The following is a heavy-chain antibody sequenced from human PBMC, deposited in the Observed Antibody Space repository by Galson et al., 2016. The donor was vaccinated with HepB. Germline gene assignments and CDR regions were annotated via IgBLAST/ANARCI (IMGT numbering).Heavy chain of an antibody. D-gene: IGHD3-16*01. CDR1: GFIFSDHY. Sequence: SLRLSCAASGFIFSDHYMGWVRQAPGKGLEWVGRSKNRANSYTTEYAASVKGRFTISRDHSKNSLYLQMNGLKAEDTAVYYCATSIGGARKRYWGQGTLVTVSS. CDR3: ATSIGGARKRY. CDR2: SKNRANSYTT. J-gene: IGHJ4*02. V-gene: IGHV3-72*01.